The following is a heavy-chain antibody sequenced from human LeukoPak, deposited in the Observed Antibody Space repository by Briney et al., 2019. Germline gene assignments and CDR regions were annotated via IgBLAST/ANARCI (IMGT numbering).Heavy chain of an antibody. V-gene: IGHV3-33*01. D-gene: IGHD3-22*01. CDR1: GFTFSSYG. CDR3: ASPYDSSGYYDDAFDI. J-gene: IGHJ3*02. Sequence: GGSLRLSCAASGFTFSSYGMHWVRQAPGKGLEWVADIWYDGSNKYYADSVKGRFTISRDNSKNTLYLQMNSLRAEDTAVYYCASPYDSSGYYDDAFDIWGQGTMVTISS. CDR2: IWYDGSNK.